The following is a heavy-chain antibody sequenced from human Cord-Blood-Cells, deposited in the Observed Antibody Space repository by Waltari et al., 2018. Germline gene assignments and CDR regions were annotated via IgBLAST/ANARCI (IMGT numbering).Heavy chain of an antibody. V-gene: IGHV4-34*01. Sequence: QVQLQQWGAGLLNPSETLSLTCAVYGGSFSGYYWSWICQPPGKGLEWIGEINESGRPNYDPSLNRRVTMSVNTSKNQCSLKLSSGTAADTAVYDCARRRGCSSTSCYFDYWGQGTLVTVSS. J-gene: IGHJ4*02. D-gene: IGHD2-2*01. CDR2: INESGRP. CDR1: GGSFSGYY. CDR3: ARRRGCSSTSCYFDY.